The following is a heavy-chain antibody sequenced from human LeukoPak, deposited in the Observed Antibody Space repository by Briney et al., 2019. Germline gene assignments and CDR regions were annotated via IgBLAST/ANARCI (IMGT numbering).Heavy chain of an antibody. V-gene: IGHV4-39*01. CDR1: GGSISSSSYY. J-gene: IGHJ4*02. Sequence: PSETLSLTCTVSGGSISSSSYYWGWIRQPPGKGLEWIGSIYYSGTTFYNPSLKSRVTISVDTSKNQFSLRLSSVTAADTAVYYCARHENSSGWYGLDYWGQGTLVTVSS. CDR2: IYYSGTT. D-gene: IGHD6-19*01. CDR3: ARHENSSGWYGLDY.